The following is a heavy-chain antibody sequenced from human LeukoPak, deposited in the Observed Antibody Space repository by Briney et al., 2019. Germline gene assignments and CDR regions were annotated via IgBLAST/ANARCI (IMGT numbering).Heavy chain of an antibody. J-gene: IGHJ4*02. Sequence: SETLSLTCTVSGGSISSYYWSWIRQPAGKGLEWIGRIYTSGNTNYNPSLKSRVTMSVDTSKNQFSLKLSSVTAADTAVYYCARDGYYYDSSGYYSLDYWGQGTLVTVSS. CDR3: ARDGYYYDSSGYYSLDY. D-gene: IGHD3-22*01. CDR1: GGSISSYY. V-gene: IGHV4-4*07. CDR2: IYTSGNT.